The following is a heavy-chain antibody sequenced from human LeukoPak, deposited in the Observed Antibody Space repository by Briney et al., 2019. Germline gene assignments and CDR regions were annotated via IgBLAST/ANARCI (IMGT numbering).Heavy chain of an antibody. CDR1: GFTFSSYA. CDR2: ISGSGGST. Sequence: GGSLRLSRAASGFTFSSYAMSWVRQAPGKGLEWVSGISGSGGSTYYADSVKGRFTISRDNSKNTLYLQMKSLRAEDTAVYYCAKGSDYASASSFDYWGQGTLVTVSS. D-gene: IGHD6-6*01. V-gene: IGHV3-23*01. CDR3: AKGSDYASASSFDY. J-gene: IGHJ4*02.